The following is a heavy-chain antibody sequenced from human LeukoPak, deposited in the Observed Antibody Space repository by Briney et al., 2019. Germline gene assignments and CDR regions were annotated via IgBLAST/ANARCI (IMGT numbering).Heavy chain of an antibody. CDR2: IIPILGIA. J-gene: IGHJ5*02. CDR1: GGTFSSYA. CDR3: ARDQMPVSPLINWFDP. D-gene: IGHD2-2*01. Sequence: SVKVSCKASGGTFSSYAISWVRQAPGQGLEWMGRIIPILGIANYAQKFQGRVTITADKSTSTAYMELSSLRSEDTAVYYCARDQMPVSPLINWFDPWGQGTLVTVSS. V-gene: IGHV1-69*04.